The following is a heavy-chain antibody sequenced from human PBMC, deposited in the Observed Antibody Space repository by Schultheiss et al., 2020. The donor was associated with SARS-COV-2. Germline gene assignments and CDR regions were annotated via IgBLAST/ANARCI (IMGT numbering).Heavy chain of an antibody. CDR3: ARETGYSSSCYGY. J-gene: IGHJ4*02. Sequence: ETLSLKGAVYGGSFSGYYWSWIRQPPGKGLEWIGEINHSGSTNYNPSLKSRVTISVDTSKNQFSLKLSSVTAADTAVYYCARETGYSSSCYGYWGQGTLVTVSS. CDR2: INHSGST. V-gene: IGHV4-34*01. D-gene: IGHD6-13*01. CDR1: GGSFSGYY.